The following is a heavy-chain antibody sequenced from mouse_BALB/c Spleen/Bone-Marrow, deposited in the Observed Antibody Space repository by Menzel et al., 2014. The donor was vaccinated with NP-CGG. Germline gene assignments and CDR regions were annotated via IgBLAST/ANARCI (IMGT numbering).Heavy chain of an antibody. V-gene: IGHV1S81*02. CDR2: INPSNGGP. CDR3: TRARPGGFAY. J-gene: IGHJ3*01. Sequence: VQLHQSGAELVKPGASVKLSCKASGYTFTNYYMYWVKRRPGQGLEWIGEINPSNGGPNFNEKFKSKATLTVDKSSSTAYMQLSSLTSEDSAVYYCTRARPGGFAYWGQGTLVTVSA. D-gene: IGHD4-1*01. CDR1: GYTFTNYY.